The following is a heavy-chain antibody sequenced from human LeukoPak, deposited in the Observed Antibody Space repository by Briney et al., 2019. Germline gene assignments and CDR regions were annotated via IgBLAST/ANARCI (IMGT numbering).Heavy chain of an antibody. Sequence: SSETLSLTCTASGGSISSGSYYWRWIRQPAGKGLEWIGRIYTSGSTNYNPSLKSRVTISVDTSKNQFSLKLSSVTAADTAVYYCARDRPGWEVVTHYYYYMDVWGKGTTVTVSS. J-gene: IGHJ6*03. CDR1: GGSISSGSYY. V-gene: IGHV4-61*02. CDR2: IYTSGST. CDR3: ARDRPGWEVVTHYYYYMDV. D-gene: IGHD2-21*02.